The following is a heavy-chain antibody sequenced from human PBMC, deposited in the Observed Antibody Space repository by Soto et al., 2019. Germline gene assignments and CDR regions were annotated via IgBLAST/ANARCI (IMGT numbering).Heavy chain of an antibody. CDR1: GLIFSDYA. V-gene: IGHV3-23*01. D-gene: IGHD1-26*01. J-gene: IGHJ4*02. CDR3: AKDRFGIVGPVDY. Sequence: GGSLRLTCEVSGLIFSDYAMSWMRQAPGKGLECVACISGSGGDTFYADSVKGRFTISRDNSKNTLSLHMNSLRVDDTAVYFCAKDRFGIVGPVDYWGQGTLVTVSS. CDR2: ISGSGGDT.